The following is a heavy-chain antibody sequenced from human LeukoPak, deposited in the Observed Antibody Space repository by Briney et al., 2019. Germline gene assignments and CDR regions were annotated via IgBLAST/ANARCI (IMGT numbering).Heavy chain of an antibody. J-gene: IGHJ5*02. CDR2: INHSGST. V-gene: IGHV4-34*01. D-gene: IGHD2-2*02. Sequence: PSETLSLTCAVYGGSFSGYYWSWIRQPPGKGLEWIGEINHSGSTNYNPFLKSRVTISVDTSKNQFSLKLSSVTAADTAVYYCARGRGYCSSTSCYTTPRNWFDPWGQGTLVTVSS. CDR3: ARGRGYCSSTSCYTTPRNWFDP. CDR1: GGSFSGYY.